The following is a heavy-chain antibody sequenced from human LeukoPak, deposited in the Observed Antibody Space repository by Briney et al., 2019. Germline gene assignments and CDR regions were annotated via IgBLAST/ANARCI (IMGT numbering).Heavy chain of an antibody. J-gene: IGHJ3*02. CDR1: GYTFTSYY. CDR2: INPSGGST. Sequence: ASVKVSCKASGYTFTSYYMHWVRQAPGQGLEWMGIINPSGGSTSYAQKFQGRVTMTRDTSTSTVYMELSSLRSEDTAVYYCARAQKPVDQYYDNAFDIRGQGTMVTVSP. CDR3: ARAQKPVDQYYDNAFDI. V-gene: IGHV1-46*01. D-gene: IGHD3-22*01.